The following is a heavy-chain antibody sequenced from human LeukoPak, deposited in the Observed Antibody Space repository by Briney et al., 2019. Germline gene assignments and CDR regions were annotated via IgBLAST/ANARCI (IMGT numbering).Heavy chain of an antibody. CDR2: IYYSGST. D-gene: IGHD2-15*01. CDR1: GGSISSYY. Sequence: PSETLSLTCTVSGGSISSYYWGWIRQPPGKGLESIGTIYYSGSTYYNPSLKSRVTISVDTSKNQFSLKLSSVTAADTAVYYCARDCSGGSCSDPWGQGTLVTVSS. J-gene: IGHJ5*02. V-gene: IGHV4-39*07. CDR3: ARDCSGGSCSDP.